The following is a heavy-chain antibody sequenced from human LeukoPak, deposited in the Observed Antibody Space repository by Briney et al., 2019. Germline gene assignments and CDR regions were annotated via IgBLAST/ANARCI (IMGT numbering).Heavy chain of an antibody. D-gene: IGHD3-22*01. CDR1: GGSISSGGYS. Sequence: SKTLSLTCAVSGGSISSGGYSWSWIRQPPGKGLEWIGYIYHSGSTYYNPSLKSRVTISVDRSKNQFSLKLSSVTAADTAVYYCARGGNYYDSSGPTYFDYWGQGTLVTVSS. J-gene: IGHJ4*02. CDR3: ARGGNYYDSSGPTYFDY. V-gene: IGHV4-30-2*01. CDR2: IYHSGST.